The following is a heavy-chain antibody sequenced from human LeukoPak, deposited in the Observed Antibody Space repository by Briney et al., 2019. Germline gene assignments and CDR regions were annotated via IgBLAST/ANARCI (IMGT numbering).Heavy chain of an antibody. Sequence: GGSLRLSCAASGFTFSSYGVHWVRQAPGKGLEWVAVIWYDGSNKYYADSVKGRFTISRDNSKNTLYLQMNSLRAEDTAVYYCARDGGSLGFGTREGAFDIWGQGTMVTVSS. D-gene: IGHD3-10*01. J-gene: IGHJ3*02. CDR3: ARDGGSLGFGTREGAFDI. CDR1: GFTFSSYG. V-gene: IGHV3-33*01. CDR2: IWYDGSNK.